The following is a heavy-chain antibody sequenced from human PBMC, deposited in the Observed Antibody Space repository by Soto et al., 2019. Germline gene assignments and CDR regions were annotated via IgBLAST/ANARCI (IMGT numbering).Heavy chain of an antibody. CDR1: GFTFSDYY. Sequence: QVQLVESGGGLVKPGGSLRLSCAASGFTFSDYYMSWIRQAPGKGLEWVSYISSSSSYTNYADSVKGRFTISRDNAKNSLYLQMNSLRAEDTAVYYCARNIAAAVLSSWGQGTLVTVSS. V-gene: IGHV3-11*06. CDR2: ISSSSSYT. J-gene: IGHJ4*02. CDR3: ARNIAAAVLSS. D-gene: IGHD6-13*01.